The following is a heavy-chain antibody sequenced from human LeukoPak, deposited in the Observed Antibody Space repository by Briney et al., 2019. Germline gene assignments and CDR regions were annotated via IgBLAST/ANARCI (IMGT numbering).Heavy chain of an antibody. Sequence: YPGGSLRLSCAASGFTFSNYAMSWVRQAPGKGLEWVSAISGSGGRTYYADSVKGRFTISRDTSKNTLYLQMNSLKVEDTAAYYCAKQDDIVLVSSYYSDSWGQGALVTVSS. J-gene: IGHJ4*02. CDR1: GFTFSNYA. CDR2: ISGSGGRT. CDR3: AKQDDIVLVSSYYSDS. D-gene: IGHD2-2*01. V-gene: IGHV3-23*01.